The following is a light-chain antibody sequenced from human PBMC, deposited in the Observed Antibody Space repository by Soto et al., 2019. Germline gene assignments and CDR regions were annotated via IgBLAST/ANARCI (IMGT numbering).Light chain of an antibody. J-gene: IGKJ1*01. CDR2: AAS. CDR1: QGISNY. Sequence: IQMTQSPSSLSASVGDRLTITCRASQGISNYLAWYQQKQGQXPKXXIYAASNLYTGVPSRFSGSRSGTEFTITISSLQPEDFASYYCLQDYGDSWTFGQGTKVDIK. CDR3: LQDYGDSWT. V-gene: IGKV1-6*01.